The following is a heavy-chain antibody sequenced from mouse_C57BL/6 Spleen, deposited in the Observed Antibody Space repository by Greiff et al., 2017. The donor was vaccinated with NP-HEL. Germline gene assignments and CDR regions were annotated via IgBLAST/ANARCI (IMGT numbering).Heavy chain of an antibody. CDR1: GYTFTDYE. D-gene: IGHD1-1*01. CDR3: TRDYGSSYDYWYFDV. J-gene: IGHJ1*03. Sequence: VQLQQSGAELVRPGASVTLSCKASGYTFTDYEMHWVKQTPVHGLEWIGAIDPETGGTAYNQKFKGKAILTADKSSSTAYMELRSLTSEDSAVYYCTRDYGSSYDYWYFDVWGTGTTVTVSS. V-gene: IGHV1-15*01. CDR2: IDPETGGT.